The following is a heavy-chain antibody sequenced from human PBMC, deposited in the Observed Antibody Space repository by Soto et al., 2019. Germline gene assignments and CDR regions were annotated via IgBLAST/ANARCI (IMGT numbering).Heavy chain of an antibody. J-gene: IGHJ3*02. CDR3: AKTANGWFSAFDI. D-gene: IGHD6-19*01. Sequence: PGGSLRLSCAASGFTFNNYAMTWVRQAPGKGLEWVSSLTNSGGTTYYADSVKGRFTFSRDNSKNTLYLQMNSLRAEDTAVYYCAKTANGWFSAFDIWGQGTMVTVSS. CDR1: GFTFNNYA. CDR2: LTNSGGTT. V-gene: IGHV3-23*01.